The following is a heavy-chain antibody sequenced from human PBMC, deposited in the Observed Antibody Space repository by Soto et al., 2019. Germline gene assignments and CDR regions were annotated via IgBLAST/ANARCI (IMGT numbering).Heavy chain of an antibody. V-gene: IGHV3-15*01. D-gene: IGHD3-9*01. CDR3: TTGIYYDILTGYHNVAY. CDR1: GFNLSHPW. Sequence: PGGSLRLSCVASGFNLSHPWMTWVRQAAGKVREWVGRIKSKTDGGTADYAAPVKGRATISRDDSKNTVYLQMNSLKTEDTAVYYCTTGIYYDILTGYHNVAYWGQGALVTAPQ. J-gene: IGHJ4*02. CDR2: IKSKTDGGTA.